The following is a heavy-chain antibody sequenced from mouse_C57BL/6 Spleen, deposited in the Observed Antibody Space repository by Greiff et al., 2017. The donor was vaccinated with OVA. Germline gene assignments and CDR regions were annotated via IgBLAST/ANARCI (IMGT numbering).Heavy chain of an antibody. CDR1: GYTFTDYY. CDR2: INPNNGGT. V-gene: IGHV1-26*01. J-gene: IGHJ4*01. Sequence: EVQLQQSGPELVKPGASVKISCKASGYTFTDYYMNWVKQSHGKSLEWIGDINPNNGGTSYNQKFKGKATLTVDKSSRTAYMALRSLTTTDSAVYYCTSYRLSYSVGYWGQGTSVTVSS. CDR3: TSYRLSYSVGY.